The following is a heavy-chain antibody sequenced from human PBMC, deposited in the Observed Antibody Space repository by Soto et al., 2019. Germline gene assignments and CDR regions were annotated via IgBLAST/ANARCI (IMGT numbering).Heavy chain of an antibody. CDR1: RYTFTGYY. V-gene: IGHV1-2*02. D-gene: IGHD3-9*01. CDR3: ASAGLILTGYSPLDY. CDR2: IXPXXXGX. Sequence: ASVKVSCKASRYTFTGYYMHWVRQAPGQGPEGMGXIXPXXXGXNXXXKXXXXVTMTRGTSISTAYMELSRLRSDDTAVYYCASAGLILTGYSPLDYWGQGTLLTVSS. J-gene: IGHJ4*02.